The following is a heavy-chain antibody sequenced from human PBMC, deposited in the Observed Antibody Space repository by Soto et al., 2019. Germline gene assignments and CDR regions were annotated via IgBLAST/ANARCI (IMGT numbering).Heavy chain of an antibody. D-gene: IGHD3-3*02. Sequence: GADIQKPGESLKISCKGVGYTFGSAWIGWVRQMPGKGLEWMGIIKPGTSDIRYSPSCRGHVTISADEAVSTAYLQWSSLKASDTAMYYCARQLSHICDSWGQGTLVTVSS. CDR3: ARQLSHICDS. CDR2: IKPGTSDI. V-gene: IGHV5-51*01. J-gene: IGHJ4*02. CDR1: GYTFGSAW.